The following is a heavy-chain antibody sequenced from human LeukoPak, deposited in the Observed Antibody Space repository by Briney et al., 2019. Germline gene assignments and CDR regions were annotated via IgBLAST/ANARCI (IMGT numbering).Heavy chain of an antibody. Sequence: GGCLRLSCAGSGFTFSDYWMHWVRQTPGKGLVWVSRINSDGSSTSYADSVKGRFTISRDNAKNTLYLQMNSLRAEDTAVYYCARSRFLEWLLIDYWGQGTLVTVSS. CDR3: ARSRFLEWLLIDY. V-gene: IGHV3-74*01. J-gene: IGHJ4*02. CDR1: GFTFSDYW. CDR2: INSDGSST. D-gene: IGHD3-3*01.